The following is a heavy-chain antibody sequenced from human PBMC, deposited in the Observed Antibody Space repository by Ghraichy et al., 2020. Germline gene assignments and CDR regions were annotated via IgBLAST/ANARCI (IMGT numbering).Heavy chain of an antibody. V-gene: IGHV3-21*01. CDR1: GFTFSSYS. Sequence: GGSLRLSCAASGFTFSSYSMNWVCQAPGKGLEWVSSISSSSSYIYYADSVKGRFTISRDNAKNSLYLQMNSLRAEDTAVYYCARSPAPDLDYWGQGSLVTVSS. CDR2: ISSSSSYI. J-gene: IGHJ4*02. CDR3: ARSPAPDLDY.